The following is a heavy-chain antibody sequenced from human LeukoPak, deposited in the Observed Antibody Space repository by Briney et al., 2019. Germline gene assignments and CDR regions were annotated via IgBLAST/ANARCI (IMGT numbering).Heavy chain of an antibody. CDR2: INHSGST. CDR3: ARGLIVVVVAVYFDY. J-gene: IGHJ4*02. CDR1: GYSISSGYY. D-gene: IGHD2-15*01. V-gene: IGHV4-34*01. Sequence: KPSETLSLTCAVSGYSISSGYYWSWIRQPPGKGLEWIGEINHSGSTNYNPSLKSRVTISVDTSKNQFSLKLSSVTAADTAVYYCARGLIVVVVAVYFDYWGQGTLVTVSS.